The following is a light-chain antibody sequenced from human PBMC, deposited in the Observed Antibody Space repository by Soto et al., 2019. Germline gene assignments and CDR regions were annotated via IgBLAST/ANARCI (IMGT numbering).Light chain of an antibody. CDR1: QSLLHSDGYIY. Sequence: DIVMTQSPLSLPVTPGEPASISCRSSQSLLHSDGYIYLDWYLQKPGQSPQLLIYLGSNRASGVPDRFRGSGSGTDFTLKITTVGTEDVGIYYCMQALQTPRTFGQGTRFAIK. CDR3: MQALQTPRT. CDR2: LGS. V-gene: IGKV2-28*01. J-gene: IGKJ2*01.